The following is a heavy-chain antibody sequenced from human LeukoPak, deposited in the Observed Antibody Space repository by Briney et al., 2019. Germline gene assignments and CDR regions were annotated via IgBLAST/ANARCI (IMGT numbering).Heavy chain of an antibody. D-gene: IGHD3-22*01. CDR3: ARMWDYYDSSGLGG. J-gene: IGHJ4*02. V-gene: IGHV1-69*13. CDR1: GGTFSSYA. Sequence: ASVKVSCKASGGTFSSYATSWVRQAPGQGLEWMGGIIPIFGTANYAQKFQGRVTITADESTSTAYMELSSLRSEDTAVYYCARMWDYYDSSGLGGWGQGTLVTVSS. CDR2: IIPIFGTA.